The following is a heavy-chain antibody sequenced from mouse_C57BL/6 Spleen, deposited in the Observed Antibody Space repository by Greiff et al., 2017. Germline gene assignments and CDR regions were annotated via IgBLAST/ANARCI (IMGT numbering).Heavy chain of an antibody. D-gene: IGHD2-4*01. Sequence: VKLMESGPELVKPGASVKISCKASGYAFSSSWMNWVKQRPGKGLEWIGRIYPGDGDTNYNGKFKGKATLTADKSSSTAYMQLSSLTSEDSAVYFCASYYDYEAWFAYWGQGTLVTVSA. J-gene: IGHJ3*01. CDR1: GYAFSSSW. CDR2: IYPGDGDT. V-gene: IGHV1-82*01. CDR3: ASYYDYEAWFAY.